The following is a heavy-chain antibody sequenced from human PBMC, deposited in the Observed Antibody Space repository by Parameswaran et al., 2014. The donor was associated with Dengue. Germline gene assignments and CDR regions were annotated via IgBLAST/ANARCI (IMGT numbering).Heavy chain of an antibody. J-gene: IGHJ2*01. V-gene: IGHV4-59*01. Sequence: AISSARWIRQPPGKGLEWIGHIFSSGSTNYNPSLKSRVTISVDTSKNQFSLKLNSVTAADTAIYFCARCDSNNYYDWYFDLWGRGTLVTVSS. CDR3: ARCDSNNYYDWYFDL. CDR2: IFSSGST. CDR1: AISSA. D-gene: IGHD3-16*01.